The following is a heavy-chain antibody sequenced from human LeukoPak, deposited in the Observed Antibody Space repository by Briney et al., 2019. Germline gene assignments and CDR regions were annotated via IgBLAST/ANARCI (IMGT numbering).Heavy chain of an antibody. D-gene: IGHD5-24*01. CDR3: ARSRGWLQSHPLGY. V-gene: IGHV4-61*02. J-gene: IGHJ4*02. CDR2: IYTGGST. Sequence: PSQTLSLTCTVSGDSISSGTFYWSWIRQPAGKGLEWIGRIYTGGSTNYNPSLRSRVTISIDTSKNQFSLKLSSVTAADTAVYYCARSRGWLQSHPLGYWGQGTLVTVSS. CDR1: GDSISSGTFY.